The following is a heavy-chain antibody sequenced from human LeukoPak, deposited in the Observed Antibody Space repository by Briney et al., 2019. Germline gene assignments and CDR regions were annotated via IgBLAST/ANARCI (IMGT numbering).Heavy chain of an antibody. Sequence: GGSLRFSCAASGFTFDDYAMHWVRQAPGKGLEWVSGISWNSGGIGYADSVKGRFTISRDNAKNTLYLQMNSLRAEDTAVYYCARGYCSSTSCYTSDAFDIWGQGTMVTVSS. D-gene: IGHD2-2*02. J-gene: IGHJ3*02. V-gene: IGHV3-9*01. CDR2: ISWNSGGI. CDR1: GFTFDDYA. CDR3: ARGYCSSTSCYTSDAFDI.